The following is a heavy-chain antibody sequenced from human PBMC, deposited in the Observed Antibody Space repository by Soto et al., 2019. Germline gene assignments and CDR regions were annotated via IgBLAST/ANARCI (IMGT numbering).Heavy chain of an antibody. CDR2: ISYDGSNK. J-gene: IGHJ4*02. V-gene: IGHV3-30-3*01. D-gene: IGHD3-16*01. CDR3: ARDPGGTDSAEWTYYFDY. CDR1: GFTFSSYA. Sequence: QVQLVESGGGVVQPGRSLRLSCAASGFTFSSYAMHWVRQAPGKGLEWVAVISYDGSNKYYADSVKGRFTISRDNSKNTLYLQMNSLRAEDTAVYYCARDPGGTDSAEWTYYFDYWGQGTLVTVSS.